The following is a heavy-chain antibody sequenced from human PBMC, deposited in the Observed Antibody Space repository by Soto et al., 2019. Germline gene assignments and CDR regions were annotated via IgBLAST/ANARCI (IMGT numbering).Heavy chain of an antibody. CDR1: GGSISSGDYY. CDR3: ARRWSGRRQGFEP. Sequence: QVQLQESGPGLVKPSQTLSLTCTVSGGSISSGDYYWSWIRQHPGKGLEWIGYIYYSGSTYYNPSAKSRVTISEDTPKNQFTPKLTSVTAAYPAVYACARRWSGRRQGFEPWGHGTPVTVSS. D-gene: IGHD3-3*01. J-gene: IGHJ5*02. CDR2: IYYSGST. V-gene: IGHV4-31*03.